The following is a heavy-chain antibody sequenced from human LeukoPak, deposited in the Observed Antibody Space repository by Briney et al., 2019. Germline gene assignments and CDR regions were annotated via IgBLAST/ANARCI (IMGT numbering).Heavy chain of an antibody. CDR3: ARDHSGSLDY. V-gene: IGHV4-59*11. J-gene: IGHJ4*02. CDR2: NTDSGNI. CDR1: GSSMTTHS. D-gene: IGHD3-10*01. Sequence: PSETLSLTCIVSGSSMTTHSWGWIRQPPGKGLEWIGYNTDSGNINFNPALKSRVTISVDTSKSQVSLKLSSVTPADTAVYYCARDHSGSLDYWGQGILVTVSS.